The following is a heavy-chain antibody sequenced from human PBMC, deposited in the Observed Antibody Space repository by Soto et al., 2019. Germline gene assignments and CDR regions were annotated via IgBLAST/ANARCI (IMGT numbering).Heavy chain of an antibody. CDR3: ARDFYGDLDYYGMDV. V-gene: IGHV3-30-3*01. J-gene: IGHJ6*02. D-gene: IGHD4-17*01. CDR2: ISYDGSNK. CDR1: GFTFSSYA. Sequence: QVQLVESGGGVVQPGRSLRLSCAASGFTFSSYAMHWVRQAPGKGLEWVAVISYDGSNKYYADSVKGRFTISRDNSKNTLYLEMNSLRAEDRAVYYCARDFYGDLDYYGMDVWGQGTTVTVSS.